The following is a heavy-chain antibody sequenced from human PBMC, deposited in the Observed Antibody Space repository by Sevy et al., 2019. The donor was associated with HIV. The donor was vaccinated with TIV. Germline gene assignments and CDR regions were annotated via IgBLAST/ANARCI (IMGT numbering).Heavy chain of an antibody. Sequence: SETLSLTCSVSGASISSSTYYWGWIRQPPGKGLEWIGSVYFSGSTRYNPSLKSRVTTSVDTSKNQFSLSLNSVTAADTAMYYCARHLIGDLYFFDYWGQGTLVTVSS. J-gene: IGHJ4*02. CDR2: VYFSGST. V-gene: IGHV4-39*01. D-gene: IGHD2-21*01. CDR3: ARHLIGDLYFFDY. CDR1: GASISSSTYY.